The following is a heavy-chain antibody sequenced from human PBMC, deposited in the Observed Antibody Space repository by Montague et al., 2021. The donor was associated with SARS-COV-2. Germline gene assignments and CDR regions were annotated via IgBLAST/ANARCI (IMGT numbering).Heavy chain of an antibody. D-gene: IGHD3-16*01. Sequence: SLRLSCAASGFPFSSYWMHWVRQAPGTGLVWVSRVKGDGSRISYADSVKGRFTISRDNAKNTLYLQMNSLRAEDTAVYFCARGYFPMGGSENWGSYGMDVWGQGTTVTVSS. CDR3: ARGYFPMGGSENWGSYGMDV. J-gene: IGHJ6*02. V-gene: IGHV3-74*01. CDR2: VKGDGSRI. CDR1: GFPFSSYW.